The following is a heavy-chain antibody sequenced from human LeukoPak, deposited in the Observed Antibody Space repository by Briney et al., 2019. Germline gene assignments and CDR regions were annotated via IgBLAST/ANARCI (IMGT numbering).Heavy chain of an antibody. Sequence: GGSLRLSCAASGXTFDDYGMSWVRQAPGKGLEWVSGINWNGGSTGYADSVKGRFTISRDNAKNSLYLQMNSLRAEDTALYYCARDALVAVTTYFDYWGQGTLVTVSS. CDR3: ARDALVAVTTYFDY. CDR2: INWNGGST. CDR1: GXTFDDYG. J-gene: IGHJ4*02. D-gene: IGHD4-17*01. V-gene: IGHV3-20*04.